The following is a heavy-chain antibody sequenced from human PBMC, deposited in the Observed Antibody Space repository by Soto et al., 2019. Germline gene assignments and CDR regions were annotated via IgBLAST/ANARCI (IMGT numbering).Heavy chain of an antibody. CDR2: IIPIFGTA. J-gene: IGHJ5*02. V-gene: IGHV1-69*13. D-gene: IGHD6-13*01. Sequence: SVKVSCKASGGTFSSYAISWVRQAPGQGLEWMGGIIPIFGTANYAQKFQGRVTITADESTSTAYMELSSLRSEDTAVYYCATYSSSWYSSNWFDPWGQGTLVTVSS. CDR3: ATYSSSWYSSNWFDP. CDR1: GGTFSSYA.